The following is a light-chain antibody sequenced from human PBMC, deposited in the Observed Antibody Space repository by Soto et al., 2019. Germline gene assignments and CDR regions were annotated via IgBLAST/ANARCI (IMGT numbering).Light chain of an antibody. J-gene: IGKJ4*01. Sequence: AIQMTQSPSSLSASVGDRVTITCRASQGIGNDLGWYQQRPGKAPKLLIYAASSLQTGVPSRFSGSGSGTDFTLTISSLQPEDFATYYCLQDYTYPLTFGGGTKVDIK. V-gene: IGKV1-6*01. CDR1: QGIGND. CDR2: AAS. CDR3: LQDYTYPLT.